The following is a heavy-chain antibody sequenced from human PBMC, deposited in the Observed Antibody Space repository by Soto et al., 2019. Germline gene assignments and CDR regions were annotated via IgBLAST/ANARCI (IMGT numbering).Heavy chain of an antibody. D-gene: IGHD6-13*01. CDR3: VRRHGSATGIDGFDP. V-gene: IGHV1-3*01. J-gene: IGHJ5*02. CDR2: INAANGDT. Sequence: ASVKVSCKASRYTFTSYGMHWVHQAPGQRLEWMGWINAANGDTKYSPKFQGRVTITRDTSASTAYMELRRLRSEDTAVYSCVRRHGSATGIDGFDPWGKGTLVTVSP. CDR1: RYTFTSYG.